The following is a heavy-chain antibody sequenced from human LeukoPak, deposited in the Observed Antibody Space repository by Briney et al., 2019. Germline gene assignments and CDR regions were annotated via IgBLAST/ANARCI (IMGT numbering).Heavy chain of an antibody. V-gene: IGHV4-59*01. CDR2: IYYSGYT. D-gene: IGHD3-22*01. J-gene: IGHJ4*02. CDR3: ARDSYDTSGYFLV. CDR1: GGSISSYY. Sequence: SETLSLTCTVSGGSISSYYWSWIRQPPGKGLEWIGYIYYSGYTNYNPSLKGRVTISVDTSKNQFSLKLSSVTAADTAVYYCARDSYDTSGYFLVWGQGTLVTVSS.